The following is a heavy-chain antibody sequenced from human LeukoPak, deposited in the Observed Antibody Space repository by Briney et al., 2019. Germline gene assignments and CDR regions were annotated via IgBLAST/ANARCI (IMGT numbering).Heavy chain of an antibody. J-gene: IGHJ4*02. Sequence: ASVKVSCKASGYTFTSYYMHWVRQAPGQGLEWIGIINPSGGSTSYAQKFQGRVTMTRDTSTSTVYMELSSLRSEDTAVYYCAIDFYYGSGSNKGTADYWGQGTLVTVSS. CDR3: AIDFYYGSGSNKGTADY. V-gene: IGHV1-46*01. CDR1: GYTFTSYY. D-gene: IGHD3-10*01. CDR2: INPSGGST.